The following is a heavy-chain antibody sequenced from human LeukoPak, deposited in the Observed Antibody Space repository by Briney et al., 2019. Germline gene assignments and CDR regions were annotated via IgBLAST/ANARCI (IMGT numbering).Heavy chain of an antibody. Sequence: ASVKVSCKASGYTFTTYFIHWVRQAPGQGLEWMGIINPSGGSTNYAQKFQGRVTMTRDTSTSTVYMELSRLRSEDTAVYYCASAKFGGNSYFDYWGQRTLVTVSS. D-gene: IGHD4-23*01. CDR2: INPSGGST. J-gene: IGHJ4*02. CDR3: ASAKFGGNSYFDY. V-gene: IGHV1-46*01. CDR1: GYTFTTYF.